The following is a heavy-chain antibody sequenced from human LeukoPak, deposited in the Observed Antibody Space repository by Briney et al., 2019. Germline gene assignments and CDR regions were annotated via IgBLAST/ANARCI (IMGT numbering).Heavy chain of an antibody. V-gene: IGHV4-61*02. CDR3: ASRYYYDSSGYHPAGAFDI. D-gene: IGHD3-22*01. CDR1: GGSISSSSYY. CDR2: IYTSGST. J-gene: IGHJ3*02. Sequence: PSQTLSLTCTVSGGSISSSSYYWSWIRQPAGKGLEWIGRIYTSGSTNYNPSLKSRVTISVDTSKNQFSLKLSSVTAADTAVYYCASRYYYDSSGYHPAGAFDIWGQGTMVTVSS.